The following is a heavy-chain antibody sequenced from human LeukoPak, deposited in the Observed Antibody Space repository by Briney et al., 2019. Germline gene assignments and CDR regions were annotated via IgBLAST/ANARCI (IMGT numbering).Heavy chain of an antibody. CDR3: AGSVRGVQYYYYYYMDV. CDR2: ISYDGSNK. D-gene: IGHD3-10*01. J-gene: IGHJ6*03. Sequence: GGSLRLSCAASGFTFSSYGMHWVRQAPGKGLEWVAVISYDGSNKYYADSVKGRFTISRDNSKNTLYLQMNSLRAEDTAVYYCAGSVRGVQYYYYYYMDVWGKGTTVTISS. V-gene: IGHV3-30*03. CDR1: GFTFSSYG.